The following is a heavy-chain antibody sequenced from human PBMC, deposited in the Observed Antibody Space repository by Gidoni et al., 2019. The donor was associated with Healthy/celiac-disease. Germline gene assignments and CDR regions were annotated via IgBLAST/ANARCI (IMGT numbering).Heavy chain of an antibody. Sequence: QVQLVQSGAEVKKPGASVKVSCKASGYTFTGYYMHWVRPAPGQGLEWMGWINPNSGGTNYAQKFQGRVTMTRDTSISTAYMELSRLRSDDTAVYYCARDFPVGVVVAALPSYYYYYYGMDVWGQGTTVTVSS. CDR2: INPNSGGT. CDR1: GYTFTGYY. V-gene: IGHV1-2*02. J-gene: IGHJ6*02. D-gene: IGHD2-15*01. CDR3: ARDFPVGVVVAALPSYYYYYYGMDV.